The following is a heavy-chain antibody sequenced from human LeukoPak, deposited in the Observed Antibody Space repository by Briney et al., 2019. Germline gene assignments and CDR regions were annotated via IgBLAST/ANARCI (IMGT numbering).Heavy chain of an antibody. Sequence: PSETLSLTCAVYGGSSSGYYWSWIRQPPGKGLEWIGEINHSGSTNYNPSLKSRVTISVDTSKNQFSLKLSSVAAADTAVYYCARGYGSGSYYGYWGQGTLVTVSS. CDR1: GGSSSGYY. CDR2: INHSGST. J-gene: IGHJ4*02. V-gene: IGHV4-34*01. D-gene: IGHD3-10*01. CDR3: ARGYGSGSYYGY.